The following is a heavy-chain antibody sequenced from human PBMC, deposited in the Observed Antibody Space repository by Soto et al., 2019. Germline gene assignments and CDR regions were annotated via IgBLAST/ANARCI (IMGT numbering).Heavy chain of an antibody. CDR1: GGSISSGGYY. CDR2: IYYSGST. J-gene: IGHJ4*02. Sequence: PSETLSLTCTVSGGSISSGGYYWSWIRQHPGKGLEWIGYIYYSGSTYYNPSLKSRVTISVDTSKNQFSLKLSSVTAADTAVYYCARDKITFGGVMFYFDYWGQGTLVTVSS. CDR3: ARDKITFGGVMFYFDY. V-gene: IGHV4-31*03. D-gene: IGHD3-16*01.